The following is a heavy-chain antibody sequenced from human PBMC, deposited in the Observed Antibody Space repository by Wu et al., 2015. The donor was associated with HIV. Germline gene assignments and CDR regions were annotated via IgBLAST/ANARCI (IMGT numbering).Heavy chain of an antibody. V-gene: IGHV1-69*13. CDR1: GGTFSSYA. J-gene: IGHJ5*02. CDR2: IIPIFGTA. CDR3: ARDPFRITMVRGVPDYTWFDP. D-gene: IGHD3-10*01. Sequence: QVQLVQSGAEVKKPGSSVKVSCKASGGTFSSYAISWVRQAPGQGLEWMGRIIPIFGTANYAQKFQGRVTITADESTSTAYMELSSLRSEDTAVYYCARDPFRITMVRGVPDYTWFDPWGRREPWSPSPQ.